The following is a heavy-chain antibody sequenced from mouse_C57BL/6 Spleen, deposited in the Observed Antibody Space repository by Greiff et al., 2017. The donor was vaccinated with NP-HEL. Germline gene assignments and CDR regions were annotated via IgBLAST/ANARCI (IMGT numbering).Heavy chain of an antibody. CDR2: INPSNGGT. J-gene: IGHJ2*01. CDR3: ARMYYGSSYYFDY. CDR1: GYTFTSYW. D-gene: IGHD1-1*01. Sequence: QVQLKQSGTELVKPGASVKLSCKASGYTFTSYWMHWVKQRPGQGLEWIGNINPSNGGTNYNEKFKSKATLTVDKSSSTAYMQLSSLTSEDSAVYYCARMYYGSSYYFDYWGQGTTLTVSS. V-gene: IGHV1-53*01.